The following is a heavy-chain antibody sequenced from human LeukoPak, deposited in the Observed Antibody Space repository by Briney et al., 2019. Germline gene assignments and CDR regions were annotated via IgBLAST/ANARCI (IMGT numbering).Heavy chain of an antibody. J-gene: IGHJ6*03. CDR3: ARQISDYYYYYKDN. Sequence: PSETLSLTCTVSSGSISSSHYYWDWIRQPPGKGLEWIGTLYYSGTTYYNPSLESRATISVDASKNQFYLMLNSVTAADTSVYDCARQISDYYYYYKDNWGKGTTVTVSS. CDR2: LYYSGTT. D-gene: IGHD3-3*01. V-gene: IGHV4-39*01. CDR1: SGSISSSHYY.